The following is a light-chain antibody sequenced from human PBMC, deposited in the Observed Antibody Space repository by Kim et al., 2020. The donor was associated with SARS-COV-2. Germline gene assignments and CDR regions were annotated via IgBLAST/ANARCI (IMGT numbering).Light chain of an antibody. CDR1: RSIRSD. J-gene: IGKJ4*01. CDR3: QQYNNWPLT. Sequence: ASPGERATLSCRASRSIRSDLAWYQQRPGQTPRLLIYGTSTRATDIPARFSGSGSGTEFTLTISSLQSEDSAIYYCQQYNNWPLTFGGGTKVDIK. V-gene: IGKV3-15*01. CDR2: GTS.